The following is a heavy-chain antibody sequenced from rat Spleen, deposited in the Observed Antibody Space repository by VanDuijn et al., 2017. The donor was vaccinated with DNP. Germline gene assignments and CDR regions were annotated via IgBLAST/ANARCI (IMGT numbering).Heavy chain of an antibody. CDR2: ISYSGST. Sequence: EVQLQESGPGLVKHSQSLSLTCSVTGHSITSSNRWNWIRKFPGNKMEYIGHISYSGSTSYNPSLKSRISITKDTSKNQFFLQLNSVTTEDTATYYCARSQLRGWYFDFWGPGTMVTVSS. CDR3: ARSQLRGWYFDF. CDR1: GHSITSSNR. J-gene: IGHJ1*01. V-gene: IGHV3-1*01. D-gene: IGHD1-2*01.